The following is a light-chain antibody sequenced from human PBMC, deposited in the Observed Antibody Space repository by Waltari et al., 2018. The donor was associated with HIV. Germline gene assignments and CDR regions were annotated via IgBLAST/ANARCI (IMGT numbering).Light chain of an antibody. CDR2: RNN. CDR1: SSNIGSKY. Sequence: QSVLTQPPSASGTPGQRVTISCSGGSSNIGSKYVYWYQQLPGTAPKLLMYRNNQRPSGVPDRFSGSKSGTSASLAISGLKSEDEADYYCAAWDDSLNGVVFGGGTKLTVL. V-gene: IGLV1-47*01. J-gene: IGLJ2*01. CDR3: AAWDDSLNGVV.